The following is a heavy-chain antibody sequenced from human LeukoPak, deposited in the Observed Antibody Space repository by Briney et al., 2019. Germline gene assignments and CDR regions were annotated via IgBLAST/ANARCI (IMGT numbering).Heavy chain of an antibody. Sequence: GGSLRLSCAVSGFSVTNNYMSWVRQAPGKGLERVSVFYVGGATYYADSVKGRFTISRDNSENTLYLQMKNLRAEDTAVYYCARGDGYNFFDYWGQGTLVTVSS. CDR3: ARGDGYNFFDY. CDR2: FYVGGAT. CDR1: GFSVTNNY. V-gene: IGHV3-53*01. J-gene: IGHJ4*02. D-gene: IGHD5-24*01.